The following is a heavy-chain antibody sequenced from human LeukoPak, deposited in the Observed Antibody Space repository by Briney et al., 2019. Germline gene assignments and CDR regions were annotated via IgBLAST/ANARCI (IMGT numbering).Heavy chain of an antibody. J-gene: IGHJ4*02. CDR3: ARDPLPHYDFWSGYQGPVFDY. Sequence: ASVKVSCKASGYTVTSYGISWVRQAPGQGLECMGWISAYNGNTNYAQKLQGRVTMTTDTSTSTAYMELRSLRSDDTAVYYCARDPLPHYDFWSGYQGPVFDYWGQGTLVTVSS. V-gene: IGHV1-18*01. CDR1: GYTVTSYG. D-gene: IGHD3-3*01. CDR2: ISAYNGNT.